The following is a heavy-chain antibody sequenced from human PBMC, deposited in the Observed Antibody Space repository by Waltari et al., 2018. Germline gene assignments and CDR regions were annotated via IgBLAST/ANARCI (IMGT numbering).Heavy chain of an antibody. J-gene: IGHJ4*02. D-gene: IGHD6-19*01. V-gene: IGHV3-74*01. CDR3: ARLIAGAAHHFDS. CDR2: INPDGSTT. CDR1: GFTFSSYW. Sequence: VQLVESGGGLVQPGGSLRLSCAASGFTFSSYWMYWVRQVPEKGLVCISRINPDGSTTNYADSVKGRFTMSRDNAKNTLFLQMNSLRVEDTGVYYCARLIAGAAHHFDSWGQGTLVTVSS.